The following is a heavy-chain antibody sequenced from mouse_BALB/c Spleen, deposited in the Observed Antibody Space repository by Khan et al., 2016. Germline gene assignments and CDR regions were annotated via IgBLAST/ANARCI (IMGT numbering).Heavy chain of an antibody. Sequence: VQLQESGAELAKPGASVKMSCKASGYTFTSHWMHWIKQRPGQGLEWIGYINPSSGYTDYSQKFKDKATLTADKSSSTAYMQLSSLTSEDSAIXYCTRVYYEYAMDYWGQGTSVTVSS. CDR3: TRVYYEYAMDY. J-gene: IGHJ4*01. CDR2: INPSSGYT. CDR1: GYTFTSHW. V-gene: IGHV1-7*01. D-gene: IGHD1-1*01.